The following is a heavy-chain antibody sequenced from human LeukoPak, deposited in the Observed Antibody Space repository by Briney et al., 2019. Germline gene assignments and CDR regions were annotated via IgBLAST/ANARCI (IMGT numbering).Heavy chain of an antibody. Sequence: PGVSLRLSCAASGFTVSSNYMSWVRQAPGKGLEWVSVIYSGGSTYYADSVKGRFTISRDNSKNTLYLQMNSLRAEDTAVYYCARDWSHRCFDYWGQGTLVTVSS. D-gene: IGHD3-3*01. V-gene: IGHV3-53*01. CDR1: GFTVSSNY. CDR2: IYSGGST. CDR3: ARDWSHRCFDY. J-gene: IGHJ4*02.